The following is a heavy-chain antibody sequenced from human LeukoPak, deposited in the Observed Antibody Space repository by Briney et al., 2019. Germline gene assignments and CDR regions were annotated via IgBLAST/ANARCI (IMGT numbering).Heavy chain of an antibody. CDR1: GFTFSSYA. CDR2: ISGSGGST. CDR3: AKDLSPGAVRGYFDY. Sequence: GGSQRLSCAASGFTFSSYAMSWVRQAPGKGLEWVSAISGSGGSTYYADSVKGRFTISRDNSKNTLYLQMNSLRAEDTAVYYCAKDLSPGAVRGYFDYWGQGTLVTVSS. J-gene: IGHJ4*02. V-gene: IGHV3-23*01. D-gene: IGHD3-3*01.